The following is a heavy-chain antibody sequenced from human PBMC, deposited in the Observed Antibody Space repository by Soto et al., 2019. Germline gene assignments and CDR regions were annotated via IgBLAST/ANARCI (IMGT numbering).Heavy chain of an antibody. CDR3: ASDGGTVVPNNWFDP. D-gene: IGHD3-16*01. Sequence: QVQLQESGPGLVKPSETLSLTCTVSVGSISSYYWSWIRQPPGKGPEWIAFIFHSGSINNNPSLRSRVTISIDTPKNPISQLLTSVTAADTAVYYCASDGGTVVPNNWFDPWGQETLVTVS. V-gene: IGHV4-59*01. J-gene: IGHJ5*02. CDR1: VGSISSYY. CDR2: IFHSGSI.